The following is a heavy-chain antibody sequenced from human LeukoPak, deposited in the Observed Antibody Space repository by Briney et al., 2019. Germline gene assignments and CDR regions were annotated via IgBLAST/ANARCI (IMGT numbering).Heavy chain of an antibody. CDR1: GYTFTGHY. J-gene: IGHJ4*02. V-gene: IGHV1-46*01. CDR2: INPSGGST. CDR3: ARESGSYYPAPYYFDY. Sequence: ASVKVSCKASGYTFTGHYMHWVRQAPGQGLEWMGIINPSGGSTSYAQKFQGRVTMTRDMSTSTVYMELSSLRSEDTAVYYCARESGSYYPAPYYFDYWGQGTLVTVSS. D-gene: IGHD1-26*01.